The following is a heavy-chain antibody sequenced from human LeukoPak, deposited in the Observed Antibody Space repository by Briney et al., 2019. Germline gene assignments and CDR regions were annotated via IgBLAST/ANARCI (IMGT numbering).Heavy chain of an antibody. J-gene: IGHJ4*02. D-gene: IGHD6-13*01. CDR2: ISYDGSNK. V-gene: IGHV3-30*03. CDR1: GFTFSSYG. Sequence: GRSLRLSCAASGFTFSSYGMHCVRQAPGKGVEGVAVISYDGSNKYYADSVKGRFTISRDNSKNTLYLQMNSLRAEDTAVYYCAFSLPRYSSTWYLFNYWGQGTLVTVSS. CDR3: AFSLPRYSSTWYLFNY.